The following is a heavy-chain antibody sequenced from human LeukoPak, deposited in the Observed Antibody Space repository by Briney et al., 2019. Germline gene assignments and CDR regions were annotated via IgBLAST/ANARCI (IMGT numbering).Heavy chain of an antibody. V-gene: IGHV1-24*01. CDR2: FDPVDGET. J-gene: IGHJ4*02. D-gene: IGHD3-22*01. Sequence: ASVKVSCKVSGYTLTELSMHWVRQAPGKGLEWMGGFDPVDGETIYAQKFQGRVTMTEDTSTDTAYMELSSLRSEDTAVYYCATSTHYDSSGYYSPCDYWGQGTLVTVSS. CDR3: ATSTHYDSSGYYSPCDY. CDR1: GYTLTELS.